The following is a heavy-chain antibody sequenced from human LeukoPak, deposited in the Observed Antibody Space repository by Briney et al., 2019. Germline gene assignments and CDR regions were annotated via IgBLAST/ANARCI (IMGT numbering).Heavy chain of an antibody. D-gene: IGHD3-10*01. V-gene: IGHV1-18*01. CDR2: ISGYNGNT. CDR1: GYTFTSYG. J-gene: IGHJ6*03. CDR3: ARGRGVVRYYYYYMDV. Sequence: ASVKVSCKAAGYTFTSYGTSWVRQAPGQRLEWRGWISGYNGNTHYAQKFQGRVTMTRNTSISTAYMELSSLRSEDTAVYYCARGRGVVRYYYYYMDVWGKGTTVTISS.